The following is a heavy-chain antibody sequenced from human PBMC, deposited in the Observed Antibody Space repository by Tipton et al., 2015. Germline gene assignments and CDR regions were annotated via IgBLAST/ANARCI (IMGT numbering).Heavy chain of an antibody. V-gene: IGHV4-59*01. D-gene: IGHD5-24*01. J-gene: IGHJ6*02. CDR3: ARDLEHGMDV. Sequence: LRLSCTVSGGSLRPYYWGWVRQSPGKGLEWIGYISYSGSTHYNPSLKRRVTISLDTSKNQFSLTLNSVTAADTAVYYCARDLEHGMDVWGQGTTVTVSS. CDR2: ISYSGST. CDR1: GGSLRPYY.